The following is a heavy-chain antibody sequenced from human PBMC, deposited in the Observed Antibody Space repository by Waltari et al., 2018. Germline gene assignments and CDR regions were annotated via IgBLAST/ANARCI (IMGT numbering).Heavy chain of an antibody. V-gene: IGHV4-59*08. CDR2: IYYSGST. Sequence: QVQLQESGPGLVKPSETLSLTCTVSGGSISSHYWSWIRQPPGKGLEWIGYIYYSGSTNYNPSLKSRVTISVDTSKNQFSLKLSSVTAADTAVYYCARQWLLRNWFDPWGQGTLVTVSS. J-gene: IGHJ5*02. CDR1: GGSISSHY. D-gene: IGHD3-22*01. CDR3: ARQWLLRNWFDP.